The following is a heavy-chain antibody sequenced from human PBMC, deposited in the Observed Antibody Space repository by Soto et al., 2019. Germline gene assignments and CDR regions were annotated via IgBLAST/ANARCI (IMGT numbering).Heavy chain of an antibody. Sequence: GGSLRLSCAASGFTFSSYAMSWVRQAPGKGLEWVSAISGSGGSTYYADSVKGRFTISRDNSKNTLYLQMNSLRAEDKAVYYCAKGGIFGVVNNYYYYMDVWGKGTTVTVSS. D-gene: IGHD3-3*01. J-gene: IGHJ6*03. CDR3: AKGGIFGVVNNYYYYMDV. CDR1: GFTFSSYA. V-gene: IGHV3-23*01. CDR2: ISGSGGST.